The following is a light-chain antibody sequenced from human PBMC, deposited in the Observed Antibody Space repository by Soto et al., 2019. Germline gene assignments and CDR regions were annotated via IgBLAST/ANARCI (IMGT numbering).Light chain of an antibody. CDR2: SAS. CDR3: QHYKSYSVT. CDR1: QSISTS. V-gene: IGKV1-5*03. J-gene: IGKJ1*01. Sequence: DIQMTQFPSTLSASVGDRVTITCRASQSISTSLAWYQQKPGKGPKLLIYSASNLEYGVPSRFGGSGSGTEFTLTITSLQPDDFATYYCQHYKSYSVTFGQGTKVEIK.